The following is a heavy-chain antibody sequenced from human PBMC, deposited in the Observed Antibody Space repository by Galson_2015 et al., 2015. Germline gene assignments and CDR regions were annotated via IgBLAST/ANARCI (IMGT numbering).Heavy chain of an antibody. CDR3: AGGDQNFDY. Sequence: CAISGDSVYSKSAAWNWIRQSPSRGLEWLGRTYYRSKWSNNYAVSVKSRITINPDTSKNQFSLQLNSVTPEDTAVYYCAGGDQNFDYWGQGTLVTVSS. V-gene: IGHV6-1*01. CDR2: TYYRSKWSN. J-gene: IGHJ4*02. CDR1: GDSVYSKSAA.